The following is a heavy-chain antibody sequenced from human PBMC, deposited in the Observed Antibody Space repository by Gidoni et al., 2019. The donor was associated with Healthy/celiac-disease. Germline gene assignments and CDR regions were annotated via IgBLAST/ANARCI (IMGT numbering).Heavy chain of an antibody. J-gene: IGHJ3*02. D-gene: IGHD1-1*01. CDR2: IIPILGIA. Sequence: QVQLVQSGAEVKKPGSSVKVCCKAAGGTFSSYAISWVRQAPGQGLEWMGRIIPILGIANYAQKFQGRVTITADKSTSTAYMELSSLRSEDTAVYYCARQGVELVPAAFDIWGQGTMVTVSS. CDR3: ARQGVELVPAAFDI. CDR1: GGTFSSYA. V-gene: IGHV1-69*04.